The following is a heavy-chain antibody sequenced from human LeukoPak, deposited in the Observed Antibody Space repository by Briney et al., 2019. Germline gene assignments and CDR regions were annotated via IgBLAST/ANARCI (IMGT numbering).Heavy chain of an antibody. CDR1: GFTYSNYA. V-gene: IGHV3-64D*06. J-gene: IGHJ4*02. CDR3: VKAAGSWYGYFDY. Sequence: GGSQRLSCSASGFTYSNYAIHWVRQAPGKGLEYVSTISHDGGNTNYADSVKGRFTISRDNSKNTLYLQMSSLRAEDTAVYYCVKAAGSWYGYFDYWGQGTLVAVSS. D-gene: IGHD6-13*01. CDR2: ISHDGGNT.